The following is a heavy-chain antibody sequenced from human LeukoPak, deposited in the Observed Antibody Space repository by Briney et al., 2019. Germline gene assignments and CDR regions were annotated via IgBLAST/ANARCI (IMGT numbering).Heavy chain of an antibody. Sequence: GRSLRLSCAASGFTFSGFGMHWVRQAPGKGLEWVAVISYDGSNKYYADSVKGRFTISRDNSKNTLYLQMNSLRAEDTAVYYCAKAKEGVTYYYDSSGYYFDYWGQGTLVTVSS. J-gene: IGHJ4*02. V-gene: IGHV3-30*18. CDR2: ISYDGSNK. D-gene: IGHD3-22*01. CDR1: GFTFSGFG. CDR3: AKAKEGVTYYYDSSGYYFDY.